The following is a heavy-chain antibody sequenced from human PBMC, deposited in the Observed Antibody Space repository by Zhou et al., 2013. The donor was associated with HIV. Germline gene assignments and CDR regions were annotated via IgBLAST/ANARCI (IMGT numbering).Heavy chain of an antibody. CDR1: GGSFENYP. J-gene: IGHJ4*02. D-gene: IGHD3-16*02. Sequence: QVQLVQSGAEVKKPGSSVKISCKATGGSFENYPISWVRQAPGQGLDWVGGVIPSLGITHYSQRFQGRVTISADKSKTLSFLELSSVMGDDTAVYFCASGTHNLRDLSWLSDNWGQGTLVTVSS. CDR3: ASGTHNLRDLSWLSDN. V-gene: IGHV1-69*14. CDR2: VIPSLGIT.